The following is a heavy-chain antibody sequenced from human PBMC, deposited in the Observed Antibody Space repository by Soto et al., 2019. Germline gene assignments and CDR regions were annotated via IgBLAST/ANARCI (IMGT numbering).Heavy chain of an antibody. CDR1: GFTFDDYG. D-gene: IGHD6-13*01. CDR2: INWNSGSI. Sequence: EVQLVESGGGLVQPGRSLRLSCAASGFTFDDYGMHWVRQVPGKGLELVSGINWNSGSIGYGDSVKGRFAIYRDNAKTSLHLQMNSLSAEDTAFYYCVKDESINWYSGHFRHWGQGTLVTVSS. V-gene: IGHV3-9*01. CDR3: VKDESINWYSGHFRH. J-gene: IGHJ1*01.